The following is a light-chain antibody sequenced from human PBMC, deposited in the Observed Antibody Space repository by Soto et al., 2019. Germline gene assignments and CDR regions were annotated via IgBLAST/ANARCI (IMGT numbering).Light chain of an antibody. Sequence: EIVLTQSPGTLSLTPGERATLSCRASQSVSSSYFAWYQQKPGQAPRLLIYGASSRATGIPDRFSGSGSGTDFTLTIRRMETEDFAVYYCQQYGSSPGTFGQGTKVDIK. CDR3: QQYGSSPGT. J-gene: IGKJ1*01. CDR2: GAS. V-gene: IGKV3-20*01. CDR1: QSVSSSY.